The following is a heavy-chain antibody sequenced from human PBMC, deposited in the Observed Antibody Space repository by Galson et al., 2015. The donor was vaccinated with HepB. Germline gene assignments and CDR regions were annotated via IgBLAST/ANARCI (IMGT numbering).Heavy chain of an antibody. D-gene: IGHD6-19*01. Sequence: SLGLSCAASGFTFSSYAMSWVRQAPGKGLEWVSAISGSGGSTYYADSVKGRFTISRDNSKNTLYLQMNSLRAEDTAVYYCANWFGQWLVEDFFDYWGQGTLVTVSS. CDR3: ANWFGQWLVEDFFDY. V-gene: IGHV3-23*01. J-gene: IGHJ4*02. CDR1: GFTFSSYA. CDR2: ISGSGGST.